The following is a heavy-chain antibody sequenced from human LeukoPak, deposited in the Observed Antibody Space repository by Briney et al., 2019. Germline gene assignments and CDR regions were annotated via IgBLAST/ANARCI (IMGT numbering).Heavy chain of an antibody. V-gene: IGHV3-66*02. J-gene: IGHJ3*02. D-gene: IGHD6-19*01. CDR1: GFTVSSNY. Sequence: GGSLRPSCAASGFTVSSNYMSWVRQAPGKGLEWVSVIYSGGSTYYADSVKGRFTISRDNSKNTLYLQMNSLRAEDTAVYYCARAFPYSSGWHDAFDIWGQGTMVTVSS. CDR3: ARAFPYSSGWHDAFDI. CDR2: IYSGGST.